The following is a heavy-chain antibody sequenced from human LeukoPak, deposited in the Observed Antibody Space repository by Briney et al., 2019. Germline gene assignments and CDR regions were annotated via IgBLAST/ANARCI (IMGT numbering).Heavy chain of an antibody. CDR1: GFTFSTYA. J-gene: IGHJ4*02. D-gene: IGHD2-2*01. V-gene: IGHV3-23*01. CDR3: AKLACTSTSCYANF. Sequence: QPEGSLRLSCAASGFTFSTYAMTWVRQAPGKGLEWVSGISGSDGSTYYVDSVKGRFTISRDNSKNTLYLQMNSRRAEDTAVYYCAKLACTSTSCYANFWGQGTLVIVSS. CDR2: ISGSDGST.